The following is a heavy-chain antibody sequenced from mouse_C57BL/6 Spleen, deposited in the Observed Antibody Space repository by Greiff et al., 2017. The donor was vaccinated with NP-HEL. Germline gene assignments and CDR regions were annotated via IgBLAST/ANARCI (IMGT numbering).Heavy chain of an antibody. CDR3: AKNYYGSSNYAMDY. Sequence: VQLKQSGPELVKPGASVKISCKASGYTFTDYYMNWVKQSHGKSLEWIGDINPNNGGTSYNQKFKGKATLTVDKSSSTAYMELRSLTSEDSAVYYCAKNYYGSSNYAMDYWGQGTSVTVSS. V-gene: IGHV1-26*01. CDR2: INPNNGGT. J-gene: IGHJ4*01. CDR1: GYTFTDYY. D-gene: IGHD1-1*01.